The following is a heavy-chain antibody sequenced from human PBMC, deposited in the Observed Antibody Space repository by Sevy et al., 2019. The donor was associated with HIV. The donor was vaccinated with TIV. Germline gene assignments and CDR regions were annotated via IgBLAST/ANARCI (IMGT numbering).Heavy chain of an antibody. Sequence: GESLKISCKGSGFTFTTYWIGWVRQMPGKGLEWIGIIYPDDSDTRYSPSFQGQVTISVDKSISTAYLQWSTLKASDTSMYYCARHHASYGVTGYYYYYGLHVWGQGTTVTVSS. CDR2: IYPDDSDT. J-gene: IGHJ6*02. V-gene: IGHV5-51*01. CDR1: GFTFTTYW. D-gene: IGHD4-17*01. CDR3: ARHHASYGVTGYYYYYGLHV.